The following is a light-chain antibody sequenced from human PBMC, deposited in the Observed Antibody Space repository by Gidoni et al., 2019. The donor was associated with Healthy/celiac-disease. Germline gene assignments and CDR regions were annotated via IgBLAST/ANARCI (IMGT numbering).Light chain of an antibody. V-gene: IGKV3-15*01. Sequence: EIVMTQSPATLSVSPGERATLSCRASQSVSSNLAWYQQKPGKAPRLLIYGASTRATGIPARFSGSGSGTEFTLTISSLQSEDCAVYYCQQYNNWPLTFGGGTKVEIK. CDR3: QQYNNWPLT. J-gene: IGKJ4*01. CDR1: QSVSSN. CDR2: GAS.